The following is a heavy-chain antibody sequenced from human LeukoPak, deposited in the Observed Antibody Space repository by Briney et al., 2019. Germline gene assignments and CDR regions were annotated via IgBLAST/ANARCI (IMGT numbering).Heavy chain of an antibody. Sequence: PGGSLRLSCAASGFTFSSYAMHWVRQAPGKGLEWVAVISYDGSNKYYADSVKGRFTISRDNSKNTLYLQMNSLRAEDTAVYYCAKGLTYFDYWGQGTLVTVSS. CDR1: GFTFSSYA. J-gene: IGHJ4*02. V-gene: IGHV3-30-3*01. CDR2: ISYDGSNK. CDR3: AKGLTYFDY.